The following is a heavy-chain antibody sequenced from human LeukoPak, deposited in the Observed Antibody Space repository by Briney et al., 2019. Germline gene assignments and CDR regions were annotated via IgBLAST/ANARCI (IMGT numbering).Heavy chain of an antibody. V-gene: IGHV4-38-2*02. Sequence: PSETLSLTCAVSGYSISSGYYWGWIRQPPGKGLEWIGSIYHSGSTYYNPSLKSRVTISVDTSKNQFSLKLSSVTAADTAVYYCARDQIGYCSSTSCIYYYYMDVWGKGTTVTVSS. CDR3: ARDQIGYCSSTSCIYYYYMDV. CDR2: IYHSGST. CDR1: GYSISSGYY. J-gene: IGHJ6*03. D-gene: IGHD2-2*01.